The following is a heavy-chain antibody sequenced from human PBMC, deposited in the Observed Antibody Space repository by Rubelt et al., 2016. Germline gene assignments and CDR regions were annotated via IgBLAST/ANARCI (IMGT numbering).Heavy chain of an antibody. D-gene: IGHD1/OR15-1a*01. Sequence: GGGLVQPGGSLRLSCAASGFTFTGYWMHWVRQAPGKGLVWVSRIINDGSTTDYADSVKGRFTISRDHAKNTLFLQMNSLRAEDTAVYSCARDRNKYFDLWGRGTLITVSS. J-gene: IGHJ2*01. V-gene: IGHV3-74*01. CDR1: GFTFTGYW. CDR3: ARDRNKYFDL. CDR2: IINDGSTT.